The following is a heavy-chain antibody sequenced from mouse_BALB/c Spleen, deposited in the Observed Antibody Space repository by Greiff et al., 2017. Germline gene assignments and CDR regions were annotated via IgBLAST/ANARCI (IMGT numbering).Heavy chain of an antibody. V-gene: IGHV1-9*01. CDR1: GYTFSSYW. CDR2: ILPGSGST. CDR3: ARANSLLRLRDY. Sequence: VQLQQSGAELMKPGASVKISCKATGYTFSSYWIEWVKQRPGHGLEWIGEILPGSGSTNYNEKFKGKATFTADTSSNTAYMQLSSLTSEDSAVYYCARANSLLRLRDYWGQGTTLTVSS. J-gene: IGHJ2*01. D-gene: IGHD1-2*01.